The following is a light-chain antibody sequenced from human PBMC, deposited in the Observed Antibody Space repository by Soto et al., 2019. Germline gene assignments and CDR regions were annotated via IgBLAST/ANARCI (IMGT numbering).Light chain of an antibody. CDR1: RSVSDNY. Sequence: EVVLTQSPGTLSLSPGDRATLSCRASRSVSDNYLAWYQQKPGRAPRLLIYGASIRAIGVPDRFSRSASGTDFTLTITGLEPNDFSVYYCQLYPASSPLTFDGGTRV. CDR2: GAS. V-gene: IGKV3-20*01. J-gene: IGKJ4*01. CDR3: QLYPASSPLT.